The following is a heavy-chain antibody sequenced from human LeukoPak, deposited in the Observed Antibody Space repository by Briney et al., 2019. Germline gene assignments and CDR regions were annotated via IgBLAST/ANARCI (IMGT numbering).Heavy chain of an antibody. CDR3: ARASSSGWYGDY. CDR1: GGSISSYH. D-gene: IGHD6-19*01. V-gene: IGHV4-59*01. J-gene: IGHJ4*02. Sequence: SETLSLTCTVSGGSISSYHWSWIRQPPGKGLEWIGYIYNSGSTNYNPSLESRVTISVDTSKNQFSLKLTSVTAADTAVYYCARASSSGWYGDYWGQGTLVTVSS. CDR2: IYNSGST.